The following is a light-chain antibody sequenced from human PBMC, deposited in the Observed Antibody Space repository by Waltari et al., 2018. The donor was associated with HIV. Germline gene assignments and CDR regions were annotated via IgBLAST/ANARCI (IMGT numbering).Light chain of an antibody. CDR1: AGGVNRGPC. V-gene: IGLV7-46*01. CDR3: LLSYDGDVV. CDR2: DSN. Sequence: QPVVTQEPSLTVSPGGTVILTCASSAGGVNRGPCPYWFQQRPGQAPKTLIFDSNKRYSWTPARFTGSFLGGKAALTLTGAQPEDDADYYCLLSYDGDVVFGGGTKLTVL. J-gene: IGLJ2*01.